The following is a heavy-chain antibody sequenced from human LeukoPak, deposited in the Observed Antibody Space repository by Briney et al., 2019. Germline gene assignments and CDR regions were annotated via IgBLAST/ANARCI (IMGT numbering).Heavy chain of an antibody. J-gene: IGHJ6*03. V-gene: IGHV1-46*01. D-gene: IGHD5-12*01. CDR2: INPSGGST. CDR3: ARDGRYSGYDFRVYYYYYYMDV. Sequence: ASVKVSCKASGYTFTSYYLHWVRQAPGQGLEWMGIINPSGGSTSYAQKFQGRVTMTRDMSTSTVYMELSSLRSEDTAVYYCARDGRYSGYDFRVYYYYYYMDVWGKGTTVTVSS. CDR1: GYTFTSYY.